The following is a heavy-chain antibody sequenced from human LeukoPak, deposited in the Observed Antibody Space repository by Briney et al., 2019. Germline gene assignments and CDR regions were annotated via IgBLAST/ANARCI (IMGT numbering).Heavy chain of an antibody. D-gene: IGHD2-15*01. J-gene: IGHJ4*02. CDR2: IKSKTDGGTT. CDR1: GFIFRTYA. CDR3: TRYFSGGSCYSSSDY. V-gene: IGHV3-15*01. Sequence: GGSLRLSCAASGFIFRTYAMSWVRQAPGKGLEWVGRIKSKTDGGTTDYAAPVKGRFTISRDDSKNTLYLQMNSLKTEDTAVYYCTRYFSGGSCYSSSDYWGQGTLVTVSS.